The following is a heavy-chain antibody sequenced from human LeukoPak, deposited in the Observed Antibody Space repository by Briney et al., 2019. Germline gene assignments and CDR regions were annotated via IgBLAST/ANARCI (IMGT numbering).Heavy chain of an antibody. V-gene: IGHV3-30-3*01. Sequence: GGSLRLSCAASGFTFSSYAMHWVRQAPGKGLEWVAVISYDGGNKYYADSVKGRFTISRDNSKNTLYLQMNSLRAEDTAVYYCASDGGYSSSWYYFDYWGQGTLVTVSS. D-gene: IGHD6-13*01. CDR3: ASDGGYSSSWYYFDY. CDR1: GFTFSSYA. J-gene: IGHJ4*02. CDR2: ISYDGGNK.